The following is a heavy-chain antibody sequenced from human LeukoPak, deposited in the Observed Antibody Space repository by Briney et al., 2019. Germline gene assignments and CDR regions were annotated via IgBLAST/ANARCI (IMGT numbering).Heavy chain of an antibody. Sequence: GGSLRLSCAASGFTFSSYAMSWVRQAPGKGLEWVSAISGSGGGTNYADSVKGRFTISRDNSKNTLYLQMHSLRAEDTAVYYCAKERLQYGPGYMDVWGRGTTVTVSS. J-gene: IGHJ6*03. V-gene: IGHV3-23*01. D-gene: IGHD5-24*01. CDR1: GFTFSSYA. CDR3: AKERLQYGPGYMDV. CDR2: ISGSGGGT.